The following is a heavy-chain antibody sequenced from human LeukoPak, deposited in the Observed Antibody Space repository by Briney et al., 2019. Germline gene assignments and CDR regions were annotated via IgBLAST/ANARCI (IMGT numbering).Heavy chain of an antibody. CDR3: ARGLLTGYYLPYYFDY. CDR1: GGSISSHY. Sequence: SETLSLTCTVSGGSISSHYWSWIRQPPGKGLEWIGYIYYSGSTNYNPSLKSRVTISVDTSKNQFSLKPSSVTAADTAVYYCARGLLTGYYLPYYFDYWGQGTLVTVSS. CDR2: IYYSGST. D-gene: IGHD3-9*01. V-gene: IGHV4-59*11. J-gene: IGHJ4*02.